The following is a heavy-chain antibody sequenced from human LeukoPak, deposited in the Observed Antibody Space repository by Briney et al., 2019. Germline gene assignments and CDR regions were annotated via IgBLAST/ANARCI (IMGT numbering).Heavy chain of an antibody. CDR3: ARDRRVGYGSGSYQPFDI. J-gene: IGHJ3*02. D-gene: IGHD3-10*01. Sequence: SETLSLTCTVSGGSISSYYWSWTRQPPGKGLEWIGYIYYSGSTNYNPSLKSRVTISVDTSKNQFSLKLSSVTAADTAVCYCARDRRVGYGSGSYQPFDIWGQGTMVTVSS. CDR1: GGSISSYY. CDR2: IYYSGST. V-gene: IGHV4-59*01.